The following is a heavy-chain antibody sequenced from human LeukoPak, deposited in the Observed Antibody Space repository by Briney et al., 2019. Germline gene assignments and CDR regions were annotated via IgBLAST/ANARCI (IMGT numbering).Heavy chain of an antibody. CDR2: ISGSGGIT. J-gene: IGHJ4*02. CDR1: GFTFSSYA. Sequence: GGSLRLSCAASGFTFSSYAMSWVRQAPGKGLEWVSAISGSGGITSYADSVKGRFTISRDNSKNSLYLQMNSLRAEDTALYYCAKGSYGSGSYVDYWGQGTLITVSS. CDR3: AKGSYGSGSYVDY. V-gene: IGHV3-23*01. D-gene: IGHD3-10*01.